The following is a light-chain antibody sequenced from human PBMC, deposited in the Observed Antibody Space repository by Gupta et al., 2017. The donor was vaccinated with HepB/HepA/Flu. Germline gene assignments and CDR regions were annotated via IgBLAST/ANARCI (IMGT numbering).Light chain of an antibody. J-gene: IGKJ1*01. V-gene: IGKV3-20*01. CDR3: QQDDSSRT. CDR2: DTS. CDR1: QSVTSSY. Sequence: EIVLTQSPGTLSLSPGERATLSCRASQSVTSSYLAWYQQKPGQAPRLLIYDTSSRANGIPDRFSGSGSGTDFTLTSSRREPEDFAVYYWQQDDSSRTFGQGTKVEIK.